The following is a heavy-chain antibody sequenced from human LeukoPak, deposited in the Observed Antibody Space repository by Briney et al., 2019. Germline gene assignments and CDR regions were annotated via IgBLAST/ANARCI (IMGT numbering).Heavy chain of an antibody. J-gene: IGHJ4*02. CDR3: AKAPVGHCSGAFCYHFDS. V-gene: IGHV3-23*01. D-gene: IGHD2-15*01. CDR2: ISGDNPGT. CDR1: GFTFSTYA. Sequence: GGSLRLSCAASGFTFSTYAMSWVRQTPGKGLEWVAAISGDNPGTYHANSVKGRFTISRDNSKNTLHLQMSGLRAEDTARYYCAKAPVGHCSGAFCYHFDSWGQGTLVTVSS.